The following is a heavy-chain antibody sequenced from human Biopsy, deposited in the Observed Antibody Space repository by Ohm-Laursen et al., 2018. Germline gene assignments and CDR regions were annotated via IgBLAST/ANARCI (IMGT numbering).Heavy chain of an antibody. CDR2: ISTSGSST. V-gene: IGHV3-21*01. Sequence: SLRLSCAAPGFIFSDYKMNWVRQPPGKGLEWVSSISTSGSSTNYADSVKGRFTMSRDNAEKSLYLQMNSLGVEDTAVYYRARHGDNDYSNFDSWGQGALVTVSS. CDR3: ARHGDNDYSNFDS. CDR1: GFIFSDYK. D-gene: IGHD4-11*01. J-gene: IGHJ4*02.